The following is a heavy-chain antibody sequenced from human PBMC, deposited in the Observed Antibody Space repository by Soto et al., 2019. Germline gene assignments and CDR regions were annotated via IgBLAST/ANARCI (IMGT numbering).Heavy chain of an antibody. CDR1: GYTFTGYY. CDR2: INPNSGGT. J-gene: IGHJ6*02. V-gene: IGHV1-2*04. Sequence: ASVKVSCKASGYTFTGYYMHWVRQAPGQGLEWMGWINPNSGGTNYAQKFQGWVTMTRDTSISTAYMELSGLRSDDTAVYYCARAAIVGANYYYYGMDVWGQGTTVTVSS. D-gene: IGHD1-26*01. CDR3: ARAAIVGANYYYYGMDV.